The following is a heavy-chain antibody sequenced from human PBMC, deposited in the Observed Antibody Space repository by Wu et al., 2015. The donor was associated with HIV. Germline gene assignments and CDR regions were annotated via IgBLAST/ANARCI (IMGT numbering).Heavy chain of an antibody. D-gene: IGHD2-15*01. J-gene: IGHJ5*02. Sequence: QVQLVQSGAEVKKPGSSVKVSCKASGGTFNNYIITWVRQAPGQGPEWMGGIIPTSGSADYAQKFQGRVTFTTDESTSTAYMELSSLRSDDTAVYYCARTDGYSSFLWFDPWGQGTLVTVSS. CDR2: IIPTSGSA. V-gene: IGHV1-69*05. CDR1: GGTFNNYI. CDR3: ARTDGYSSFLWFDP.